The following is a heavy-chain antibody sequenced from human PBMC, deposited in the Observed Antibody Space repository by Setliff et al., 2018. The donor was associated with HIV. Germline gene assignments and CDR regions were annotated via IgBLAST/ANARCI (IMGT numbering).Heavy chain of an antibody. CDR3: ARLPYYDVFSGYYAPYFDY. J-gene: IGHJ4*02. V-gene: IGHV4-34*01. Sequence: SETLSLTCAVYGGSFSGYYWSWIRQPPGKGLEWIGSIYHRGNTYYNPSLKSRVTISVDRSKEQFSLKLTSVTAADTAIYYCARLPYYDVFSGYYAPYFDYWGQGTLVTVSS. D-gene: IGHD3-3*01. CDR1: GGSFSGYY. CDR2: IYHRGNT.